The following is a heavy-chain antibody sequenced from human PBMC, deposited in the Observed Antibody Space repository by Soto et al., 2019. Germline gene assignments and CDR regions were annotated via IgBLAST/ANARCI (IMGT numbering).Heavy chain of an antibody. CDR1: GSSISSSSYY. Sequence: PSETLSLTCTVSGSSISSSSYYWGWIRQPPGKGLEWIGSIYYSGSTYYNPSLKSRVTISVDTSKNQFSLKLSSVTAADTAVYYCARRSSSSWYGYYYYGMDVWGQGTTVTVSS. D-gene: IGHD6-13*01. CDR3: ARRSSSSWYGYYYYGMDV. V-gene: IGHV4-39*01. CDR2: IYYSGST. J-gene: IGHJ6*02.